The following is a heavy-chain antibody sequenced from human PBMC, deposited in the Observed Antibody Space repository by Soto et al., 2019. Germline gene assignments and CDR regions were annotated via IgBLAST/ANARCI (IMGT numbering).Heavy chain of an antibody. D-gene: IGHD1-26*01. CDR3: ARYSGSYWHYLDF. CDR2: IYPGDSDT. J-gene: IGHJ4*02. CDR1: GYSYASHW. Sequence: GESLKISCKGSGYSYASHWVAWVRQMPEKGLEWIGTIYPGDSDTKYSPAFRGQVTISADTSVSTAYLQWRSLEATDSAIYYCARYSGSYWHYLDFWGQGTLVTVSS. V-gene: IGHV5-51*01.